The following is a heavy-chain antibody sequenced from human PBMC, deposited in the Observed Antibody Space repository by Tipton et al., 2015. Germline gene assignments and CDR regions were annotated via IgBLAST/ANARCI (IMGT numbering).Heavy chain of an antibody. CDR3: ARVRRGFDYGIEFGFFDY. J-gene: IGHJ4*02. CDR1: GITLSDHY. Sequence: GSLRLSCEASGITLSDHYMDWVRQSPGKGLEWVGRTRNKAKSYTTEYAASVKGRFSISRDDSKNSVYLQMNSLKPEDTAVYYCARVRRGFDYGIEFGFFDYWGQGTLVTVSS. CDR2: TRNKAKSYTT. V-gene: IGHV3-72*01. D-gene: IGHD4/OR15-4a*01.